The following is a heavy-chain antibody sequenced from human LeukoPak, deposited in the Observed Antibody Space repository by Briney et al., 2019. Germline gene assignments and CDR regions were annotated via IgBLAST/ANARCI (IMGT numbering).Heavy chain of an antibody. CDR2: IIPILGIA. CDR3: AIERIYYDSSGYYPFDY. J-gene: IGHJ4*02. Sequence: SVKVSCKSSGGTFSSYAISWVRHAPGQGLEWMGRIIPILGIANYAQKFQGRVRITADKSTSTAYMELSSLRSEDTAVYHCAIERIYYDSSGYYPFDYWGQGTLVTVSS. V-gene: IGHV1-69*04. D-gene: IGHD3-22*01. CDR1: GGTFSSYA.